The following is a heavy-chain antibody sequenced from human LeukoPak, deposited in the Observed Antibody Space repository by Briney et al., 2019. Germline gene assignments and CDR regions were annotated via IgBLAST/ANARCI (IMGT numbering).Heavy chain of an antibody. CDR1: GYSFTSYW. D-gene: IGHD1-26*01. CDR3: ARQNSGSYEGDY. J-gene: IGHJ4*02. Sequence: NRGASLKISCKGSGYSFTSYWIGWVRQLPGKGLEWMGIIYPGDSDTRYSPSFQGQVTISADKSISTAYLQWSSLKASDTAMYYCARQNSGSYEGDYWGQGTLVTVSS. V-gene: IGHV5-51*01. CDR2: IYPGDSDT.